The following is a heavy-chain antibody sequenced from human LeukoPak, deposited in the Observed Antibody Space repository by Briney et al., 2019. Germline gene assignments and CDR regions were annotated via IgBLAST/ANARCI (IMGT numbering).Heavy chain of an antibody. J-gene: IGHJ4*02. V-gene: IGHV3-11*03. D-gene: IGHD3-22*01. CDR2: ISSSASYT. CDR1: GFTFSDHY. CDR3: ARRPRSIVVSGFDY. Sequence: GGSLRLSCAASGFTFSDHYMNWIRQAPGKGLEWVSYISSSASYTDYADSVKGRFTISRDNAKNSLYLQMNSLRAEDTAVYYCARRPRSIVVSGFDYWGQGMLVTVSS.